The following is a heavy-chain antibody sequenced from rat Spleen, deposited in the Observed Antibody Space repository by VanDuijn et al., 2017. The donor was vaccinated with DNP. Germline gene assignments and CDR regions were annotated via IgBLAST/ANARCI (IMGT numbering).Heavy chain of an antibody. D-gene: IGHD1-4*01. J-gene: IGHJ4*01. V-gene: IGHV5-31*01. CDR2: ITTDGSRT. CDR3: ARSPGYNYAMDA. CDR1: GFTFSNYW. Sequence: EVQLVESGGGLVSPGRSLKLSCVASGFTFSNYWMYWVRQAPGKGLEWVASITTDGSRTYYPDSVKGRFTVSRDNAKSSLYLQMDSLRSEDTATYYCARSPGYNYAMDAWGQGTSVTVSS.